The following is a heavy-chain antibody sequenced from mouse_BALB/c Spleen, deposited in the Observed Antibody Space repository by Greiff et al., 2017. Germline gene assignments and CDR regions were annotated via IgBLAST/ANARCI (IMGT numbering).Heavy chain of an antibody. CDR3: AKNRDYRASMDY. CDR2: IWRGGST. D-gene: IGHD2-14*01. V-gene: IGHV2-5-1*01. Sequence: QVHVKQSGPSLVQPSQSLSITCTVSGFSLTSYGVHWVRQSPGKGLEWLGVIWRGGSTDYNAAFMSRLSITKDNSKSQVFFKMNSLQADDTAIYYCAKNRDYRASMDYWGQGTSVTVSS. J-gene: IGHJ4*01. CDR1: GFSLTSYG.